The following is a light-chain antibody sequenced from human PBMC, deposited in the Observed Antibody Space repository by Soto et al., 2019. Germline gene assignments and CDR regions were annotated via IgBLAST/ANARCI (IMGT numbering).Light chain of an antibody. CDR1: SSNIGAGYD. CDR2: GNS. V-gene: IGLV1-40*01. CDR3: QSYYRNRDRV. Sequence: QSVLTQPPSVSGAPGQRVTISCTGSSSNIGAGYDIHWYQQLPGTPPKLLIYGNSNRPSGVPDRFSGSKSGTSASLAITGVQAEDEADYYCQSYYRNRDRVFGGGTKLTVL. J-gene: IGLJ3*02.